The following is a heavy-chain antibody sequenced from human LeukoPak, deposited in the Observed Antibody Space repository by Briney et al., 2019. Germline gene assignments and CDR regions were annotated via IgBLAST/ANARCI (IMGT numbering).Heavy chain of an antibody. J-gene: IGHJ4*02. CDR1: GFTFSSYA. V-gene: IGHV3-30*04. CDR2: ISYDGSNK. D-gene: IGHD5-18*01. CDR3: AKSTLWLPDNRFDY. Sequence: GRSLRLSCAASGFTFSSYAMHWVRQAPGKGLEWVAVISYDGSNKYYADSVKGRFTISRDNSKNTLYLQMNSLRAEDTAVYYCAKSTLWLPDNRFDYWGQGTLVTVSS.